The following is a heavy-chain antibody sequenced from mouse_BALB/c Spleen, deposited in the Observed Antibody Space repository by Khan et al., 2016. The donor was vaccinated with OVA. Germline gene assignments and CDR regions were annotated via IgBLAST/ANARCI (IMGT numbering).Heavy chain of an antibody. D-gene: IGHD2-14*01. Sequence: QVQLKESGPGLVAPSQSLSITCTVSGFYLYRYNLHWVRQPPGKGLEWLGMIWGGGGTDYNSTLKSSLNIRKDNSKSQVLLKMNSLQTDDTAMYYCARAYYRYDGYYAMDYWGQGTSVTVSS. CDR2: IWGGGGT. CDR3: ARAYYRYDGYYAMDY. V-gene: IGHV2-6-4*01. CDR1: GFYLYRYN. J-gene: IGHJ4*01.